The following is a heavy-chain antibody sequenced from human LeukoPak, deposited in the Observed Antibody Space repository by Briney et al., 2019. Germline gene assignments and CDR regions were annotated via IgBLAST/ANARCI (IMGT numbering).Heavy chain of an antibody. Sequence: SVKVSCKASVGTFSSYAISWVRQAPGQGLEWMGRIIPILGIANYAQKFQGRVAITADKSTSTAYMELSSLRSEDTDVYYCARDMGDTAMVTDYYYYGMDVWGQGTTLTVSS. CDR3: ARDMGDTAMVTDYYYYGMDV. CDR2: IIPILGIA. V-gene: IGHV1-69*04. J-gene: IGHJ6*02. D-gene: IGHD5-18*01. CDR1: VGTFSSYA.